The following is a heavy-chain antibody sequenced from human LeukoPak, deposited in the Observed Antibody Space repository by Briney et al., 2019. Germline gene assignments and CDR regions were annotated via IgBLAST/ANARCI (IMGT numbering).Heavy chain of an antibody. J-gene: IGHJ4*02. CDR3: AKDMAGDYYDSSGYYYPY. D-gene: IGHD3-22*01. Sequence: GGSLRLSCAASGFTFSSYWMSWVRQAPGKGLEWVSAISGSGVSTYYADSVKGRFTISRDNSKHTLYLQMNSLRAEDTAVYYCAKDMAGDYYDSSGYYYPYWGQGTLVTVSS. V-gene: IGHV3-23*01. CDR1: GFTFSSYW. CDR2: ISGSGVST.